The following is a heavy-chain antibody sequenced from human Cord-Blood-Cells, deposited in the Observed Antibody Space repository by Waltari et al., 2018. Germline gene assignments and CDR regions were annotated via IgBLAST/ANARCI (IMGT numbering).Heavy chain of an antibody. D-gene: IGHD1-1*01. CDR1: GGSISSSNW. V-gene: IGHV4-4*02. J-gene: IGHJ5*02. CDR3: ARALRWNENGVDP. CDR2: IYHSGST. Sequence: QVQLQESGPGLVKPSGTLSLTCAVSGGSISSSNWWIGEIYHSGSTNYNPSLKSRVTISVDKSKNQFSLKRSSVTAADTAVYYCARALRWNENGVDPWGQGTLVTVSS.